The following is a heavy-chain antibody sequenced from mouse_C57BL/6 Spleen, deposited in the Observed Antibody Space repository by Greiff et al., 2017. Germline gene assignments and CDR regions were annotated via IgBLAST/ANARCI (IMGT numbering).Heavy chain of an antibody. CDR3: ARRGENYGNCGGAMDF. CDR1: GYAFSSSW. D-gene: IGHD2-1*01. J-gene: IGHJ4*01. CDR2: IYPGDGDT. Sequence: VQLQQSGPELVKPGASVKISCKASGYAFSSSWMNWVKQRPGKGLEWIGRIYPGDGDTNYNGKFKGKATLTADKSSSTAYMQLSSLTSEDSAVFFCARRGENYGNCGGAMDFWGQGTSVTVSS. V-gene: IGHV1-82*01.